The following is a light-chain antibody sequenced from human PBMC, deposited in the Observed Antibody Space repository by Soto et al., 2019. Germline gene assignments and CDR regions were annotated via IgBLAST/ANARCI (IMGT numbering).Light chain of an antibody. CDR3: KQYNSYSLWT. Sequence: DIQMTQSPSTLSASVGDRVTITCRASQSISSWLAWYQQKPGKAPKLLIYDASSLESGVPSRFSGSGFWTEFSLTISSLQPDDFATYDCKQYNSYSLWTFGQGTKVEIK. CDR1: QSISSW. CDR2: DAS. V-gene: IGKV1-5*01. J-gene: IGKJ1*01.